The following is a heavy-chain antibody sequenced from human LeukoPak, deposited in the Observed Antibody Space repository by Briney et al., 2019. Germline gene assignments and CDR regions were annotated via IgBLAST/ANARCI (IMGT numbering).Heavy chain of an antibody. D-gene: IGHD2-15*01. CDR1: GFSVSNNY. CDR3: ASDSYSPEYFQH. J-gene: IGHJ1*01. V-gene: IGHV3-66*01. Sequence: GGSLRLSCAASGFSVSNNYMSWVRQAPGKGLERGSVIYSGGSTFYADSVKGRFTISRDNSKNTLYLQMNSLRAEDTAVYYCASDSYSPEYFQHWGQGTLVTVSS. CDR2: IYSGGST.